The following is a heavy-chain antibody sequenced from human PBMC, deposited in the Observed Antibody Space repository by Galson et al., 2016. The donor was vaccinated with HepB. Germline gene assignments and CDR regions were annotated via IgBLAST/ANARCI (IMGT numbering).Heavy chain of an antibody. D-gene: IGHD2-8*02. CDR1: GFTFRSYT. V-gene: IGHV3-48*04. J-gene: IGHJ5*01. CDR3: ARRDLVTQHVDS. Sequence: SLRLSCAASGFTFRSYTMNWVRQAPGKGLEWVSFIGLGGSPTYYADSVKGRFTISRDNAKELFYLQMHSVRVEDTAVYYCARRDLVTQHVDSWGQGSLVTVSS. CDR2: IGLGGSPT.